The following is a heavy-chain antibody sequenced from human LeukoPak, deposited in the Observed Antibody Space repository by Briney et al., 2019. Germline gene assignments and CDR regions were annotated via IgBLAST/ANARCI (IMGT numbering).Heavy chain of an antibody. CDR3: ARTENYIPEDCFDP. CDR1: GGSISSYC. D-gene: IGHD5-24*01. V-gene: IGHV4-39*01. CDR2: ICYSGST. J-gene: IGHJ5*02. Sequence: SETLSLTCTVSGGSISSYCWGWIRQPPGKGLEWIGSICYSGSTFYNPSLKSRVTLSVDTSKNQFSLKLSSVTAADTALYYCARTENYIPEDCFDPWAVGTLVTVSS.